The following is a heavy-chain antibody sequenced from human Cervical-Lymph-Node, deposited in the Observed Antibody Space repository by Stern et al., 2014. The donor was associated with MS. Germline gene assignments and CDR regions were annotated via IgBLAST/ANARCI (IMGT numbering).Heavy chain of an antibody. Sequence: QLVQSGAEVKKPGSPGKVSCKASGGTFSSYAISWVRQAPGQGLEWMGGIIPIFGTANYAQKFQGRVTITADESTSTAYMELSSLRSEDTAVYYCARGGGEQLVPDYPRFDYWGQGTLVTVSS. CDR1: GGTFSSYA. V-gene: IGHV1-69*01. D-gene: IGHD6-13*01. J-gene: IGHJ4*02. CDR3: ARGGGEQLVPDYPRFDY. CDR2: IIPIFGTA.